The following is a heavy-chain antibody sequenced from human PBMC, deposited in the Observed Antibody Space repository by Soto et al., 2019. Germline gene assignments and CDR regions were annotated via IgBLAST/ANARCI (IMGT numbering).Heavy chain of an antibody. CDR1: GGSFSGYY. CDR2: INHSGST. V-gene: IGHV4-34*01. CDR3: ARRPVLRWFDP. J-gene: IGHJ5*02. Sequence: QVQLQQWGAELLKPSETLSLTCAVYGGSFSGYYWSWIRQPPGKGLEWIGEINHSGSTNYNPSLKSRVTISVDTSKNQFSLKLSSVTAADTAVYYCARRPVLRWFDPWGQGTLVTVSS. D-gene: IGHD3-3*01.